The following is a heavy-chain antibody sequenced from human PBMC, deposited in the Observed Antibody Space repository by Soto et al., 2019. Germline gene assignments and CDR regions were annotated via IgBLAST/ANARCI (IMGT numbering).Heavy chain of an antibody. CDR3: AKTLTAMVPRDAFDI. CDR1: GFTFGAYA. D-gene: IGHD5-18*01. CDR2: IRSKAYGGTT. Sequence: GGSLRLSCTGSGFTFGAYALSWVRQAPGKGLEWVGSIRSKAYGGTTEYAASLRGRFTISRDGSKSVAYLQMNSLKSEDTAVYYCAKTLTAMVPRDAFDIWGQGTMVTVSS. J-gene: IGHJ3*02. V-gene: IGHV3-49*04.